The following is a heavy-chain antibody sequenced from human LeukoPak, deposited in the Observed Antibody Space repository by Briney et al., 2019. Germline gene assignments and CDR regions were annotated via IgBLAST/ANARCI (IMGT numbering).Heavy chain of an antibody. D-gene: IGHD5-18*01. J-gene: IGHJ4*02. CDR1: GFTVSSNY. CDR3: ARGGWGYSYGTFDY. CDR2: IYSGGST. V-gene: IGHV3-53*01. Sequence: GALRLSCAASGFTVSSNYMSWVRQAPGKGLEWVSVIYSGGSTYYADPVKGRFTISRDNSKNTLYLQMNSLRAEDTAVYYCARGGWGYSYGTFDYWGQGTLVTVSS.